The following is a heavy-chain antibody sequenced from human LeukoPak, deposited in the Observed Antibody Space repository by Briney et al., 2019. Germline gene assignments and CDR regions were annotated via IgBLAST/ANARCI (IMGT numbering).Heavy chain of an antibody. Sequence: ASVKVSCKASGYIFTKYGFTWVRQAPGQGLEWMGWISAYDGYTNHAQKFQGRVTMTTDVSTSTAYMELRSLRSDDTAVYYCARVSGSIVARPAWFDSWGQGTLVTVSS. V-gene: IGHV1-18*01. J-gene: IGHJ5*01. CDR1: GYIFTKYG. D-gene: IGHD6-6*01. CDR3: ARVSGSIVARPAWFDS. CDR2: ISAYDGYT.